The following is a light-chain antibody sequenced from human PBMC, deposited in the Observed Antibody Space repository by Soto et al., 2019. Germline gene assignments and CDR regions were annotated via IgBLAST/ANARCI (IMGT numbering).Light chain of an antibody. Sequence: QSVLTQPPSASGSPGQSVTIYCTGTSSDVGAYNYVSWYQQLPGKAPKLIIYEVSKRPSGVPDRFSGSKSGNTASLTVSGLQAEDEADYYCTSYAGTYSFFYVFGTGTKLTVL. CDR2: EVS. CDR1: SSDVGAYNY. V-gene: IGLV2-8*01. CDR3: TSYAGTYSFFYV. J-gene: IGLJ1*01.